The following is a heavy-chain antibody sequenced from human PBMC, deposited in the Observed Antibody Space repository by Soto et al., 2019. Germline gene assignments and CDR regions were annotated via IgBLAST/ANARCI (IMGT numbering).Heavy chain of an antibody. CDR3: VKAISARDNSAKAFDV. CDR2: INADGSSI. Sequence: PGGSLRLSCTASGFTFSNSWMHWVRQAPGKGLVWLSHINADGSSIRYADSVRGRLTISRDNAKNTLFLQMSSLTAEDTAVYYCVKAISARDNSAKAFDVWGQGTMVTVSS. J-gene: IGHJ3*01. CDR1: GFTFSNSW. D-gene: IGHD3-10*01. V-gene: IGHV3-74*01.